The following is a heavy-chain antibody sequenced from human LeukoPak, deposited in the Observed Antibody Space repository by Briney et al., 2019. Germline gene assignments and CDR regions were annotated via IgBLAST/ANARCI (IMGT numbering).Heavy chain of an antibody. J-gene: IGHJ4*02. CDR3: AKNSGIWSF. Sequence: GGPLRLSCAASGFTFGSTDMTWVRQAPGKGLEWLSTISGTGDTYYADSVRGRFTISRDNSKTTLYLQMNSLRAEDTATYYCAKNSGIWSFWGQGALVNVSS. CDR1: GFTFGSTD. V-gene: IGHV3-23*01. D-gene: IGHD2-15*01. CDR2: ISGTGDT.